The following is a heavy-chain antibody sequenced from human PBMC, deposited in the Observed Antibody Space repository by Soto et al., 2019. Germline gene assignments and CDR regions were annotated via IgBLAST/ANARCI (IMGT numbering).Heavy chain of an antibody. V-gene: IGHV3-30-3*01. D-gene: IGHD2-21*02. J-gene: IGHJ2*01. CDR3: ARDNPGDGGDLAWYFDL. Sequence: QVQLVESGGGVVQPGRSLRLSCAASGFTFSSYAMHWVRQAPGKGLEWVAVISYEGNNKYYADSVNGRFTISRDNSKNTLYLQMNSLRAEDTTVYYCARDNPGDGGDLAWYFDLWGRCTLVTVSS. CDR2: ISYEGNNK. CDR1: GFTFSSYA.